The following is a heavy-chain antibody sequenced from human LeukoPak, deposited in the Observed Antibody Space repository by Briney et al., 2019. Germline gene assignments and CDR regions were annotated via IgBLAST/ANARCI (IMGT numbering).Heavy chain of an antibody. CDR3: ARWEDSGMDV. CDR2: TYYRSKWYN. J-gene: IGHJ6*02. Sequence: SQTLSLTCVISGDSVSSNSAVWNWIRQSPSRGLEWLGRTYYRSKWYNDYAVSVKSRITINPDTSRNQFSLQVNSVTPEDTAVYYCARWEDSGMDVWGQGTTVTVSS. V-gene: IGHV6-1*01. CDR1: GDSVSSNSAV. D-gene: IGHD1-26*01.